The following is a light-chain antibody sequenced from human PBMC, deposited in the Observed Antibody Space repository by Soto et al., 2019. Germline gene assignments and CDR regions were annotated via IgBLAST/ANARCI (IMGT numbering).Light chain of an antibody. V-gene: IGKV1-39*01. Sequence: DIQMTQSPSSLSASVGDKAIITCRASQSISSSLNWYQQKPGKAPKLLIYAASTLQSGVPSRFSGSGSGTDFTLTISSLQPEDFATYYCQQSYTLPRTFGQGTKVDIK. CDR3: QQSYTLPRT. J-gene: IGKJ1*01. CDR2: AAS. CDR1: QSISSS.